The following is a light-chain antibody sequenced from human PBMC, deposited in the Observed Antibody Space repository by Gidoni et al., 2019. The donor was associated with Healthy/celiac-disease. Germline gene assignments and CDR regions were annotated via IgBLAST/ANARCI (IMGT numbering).Light chain of an antibody. CDR2: DAS. CDR1: QSVSSY. Sequence: EIVLTQSPATLSLSPGERATLSCRASQSVSSYLAWYQQKPGQAPRLLIYDASNRATGIPARFSGSGSGTDFTLTISSLEPEDFAVYYCQQRSNWRRTFGGXTKVEIK. J-gene: IGKJ4*01. CDR3: QQRSNWRRT. V-gene: IGKV3-11*01.